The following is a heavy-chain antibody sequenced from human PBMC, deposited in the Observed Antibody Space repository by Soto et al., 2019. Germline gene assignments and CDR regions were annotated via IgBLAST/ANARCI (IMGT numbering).Heavy chain of an antibody. J-gene: IGHJ6*02. CDR1: GGSINSGGYY. Sequence: QVQLQESGPGLVKPSQTLSLICTVSGGSINSGGYYWSWIRQHPEKGLEWIGYIYYSWSTYYNPSLRSRLTISLDTSKNQFSLKLTSVTAADTAVYYCARQLVDSNGYHGMDVWGQGTTVTVSS. CDR3: ARQLVDSNGYHGMDV. V-gene: IGHV4-31*03. CDR2: IYYSWST. D-gene: IGHD6-13*01.